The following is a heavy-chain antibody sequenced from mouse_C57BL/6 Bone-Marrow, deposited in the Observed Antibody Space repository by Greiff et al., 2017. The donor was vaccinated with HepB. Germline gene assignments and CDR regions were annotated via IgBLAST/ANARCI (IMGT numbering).Heavy chain of an antibody. CDR2: SRNKANDYTT. V-gene: IGHV7-1*01. Sequence: EVMLVESGGGLVQSGRSLRLSCATSGFTFSDFYMEWVRQAPGKGLEWIAASRNKANDYTTEYSASVKGRFIVSRDTSQSILYLQMNALRAEDTAIYYCARDAVSTSYAMDYWGQGTSVTVSS. J-gene: IGHJ4*01. CDR1: GFTFSDFY. D-gene: IGHD5-5*01. CDR3: ARDAVSTSYAMDY.